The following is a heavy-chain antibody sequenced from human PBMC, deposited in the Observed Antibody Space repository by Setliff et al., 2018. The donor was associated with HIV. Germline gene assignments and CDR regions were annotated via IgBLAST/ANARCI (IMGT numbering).Heavy chain of an antibody. CDR1: GGSISSHY. V-gene: IGHV4-59*11. CDR3: ARGIENFWSGYIR. CDR2: IYYNGNT. D-gene: IGHD3-3*01. J-gene: IGHJ4*02. Sequence: PSETLSLTCTVSGGSISSHYWSWIRLPPGKGLEWIGTIYYNGNTNYNPSLKSRVAISVDTSKNLFSLKMNSVTLADTAVYYCARGIENFWSGYIRWGQGTLVTVSS.